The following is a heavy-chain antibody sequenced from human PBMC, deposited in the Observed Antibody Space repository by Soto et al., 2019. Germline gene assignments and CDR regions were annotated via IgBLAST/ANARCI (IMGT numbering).Heavy chain of an antibody. Sequence: EVQLLESGGGLVQPGGSLRLSCAASGFTFSNYAMSWLRQAPGKGLEWVSAISGSAGSTYYAGSLKGRLTIARDNSKNTLYLQINSLGADDAAVYYCANEVLGSGNHDYWGQGSLVTVSS. V-gene: IGHV3-23*01. CDR2: ISGSAGST. J-gene: IGHJ4*02. D-gene: IGHD3-10*01. CDR3: ANEVLGSGNHDY. CDR1: GFTFSNYA.